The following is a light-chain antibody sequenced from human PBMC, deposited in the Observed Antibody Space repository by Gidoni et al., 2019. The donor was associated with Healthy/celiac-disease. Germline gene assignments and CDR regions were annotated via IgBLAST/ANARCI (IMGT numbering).Light chain of an antibody. CDR1: SSDVGGYTY. J-gene: IGLJ2*01. V-gene: IGLV2-14*03. Sequence: QSALTQPASVSGSPGQSIPISCPGPSSDVGGYTYVPWYQHHPGKAPKLMIYDVSNRPSGVYNRFAGSKSGNTASLTISGLQAEDEADYYCSSYTSSSTLVVFGGGTKLTVL. CDR3: SSYTSSSTLVV. CDR2: DVS.